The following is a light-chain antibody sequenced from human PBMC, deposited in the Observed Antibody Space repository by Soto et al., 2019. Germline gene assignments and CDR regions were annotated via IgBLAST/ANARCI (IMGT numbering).Light chain of an antibody. V-gene: IGKV3-15*01. CDR3: HQVNDWPRGT. CDR2: AAS. Sequence: EIVMTQSPATLSVSPGERATLSCRASQSISSYLAWYQQKPGQAPRLLIYAASTRATDIPARFSGGGSGTEFTLIINSLQSEDVAVYYCHQVNDWPRGTFGQGTKVEIK. CDR1: QSISSY. J-gene: IGKJ1*01.